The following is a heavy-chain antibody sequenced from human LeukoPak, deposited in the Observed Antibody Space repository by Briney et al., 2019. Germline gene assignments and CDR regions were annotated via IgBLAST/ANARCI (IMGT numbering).Heavy chain of an antibody. J-gene: IGHJ4*02. CDR1: GYTFTNYA. Sequence: ASVKVSCKASGYTFTNYAMHWVRQAPGQRLEWMGWINAGNGNTKYSQKFQGRVTITRDTSASTAYMELSSLRSEDTAVYYCARLTAYYGSGKGDYWGQGTLVTVSS. CDR3: ARLTAYYGSGKGDY. V-gene: IGHV1-3*01. CDR2: INAGNGNT. D-gene: IGHD3-10*01.